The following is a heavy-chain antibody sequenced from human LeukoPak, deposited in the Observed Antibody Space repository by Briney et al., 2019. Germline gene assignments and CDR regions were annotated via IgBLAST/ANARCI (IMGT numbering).Heavy chain of an antibody. J-gene: IGHJ6*03. CDR3: ARDRHIAAAVYYYYMDV. CDR1: GYTFTSYI. Sequence: ASVKVSCKASGYTFTSYIISWVRQAPGQGLEWMGWINVYNGNTDSAQRVQGRVTMTTDTSTSTDYMELRSLRSDDTAVYYCARDRHIAAAVYYYYMDVWGKGTPVTVSS. V-gene: IGHV1-18*01. CDR2: INVYNGNT. D-gene: IGHD6-13*01.